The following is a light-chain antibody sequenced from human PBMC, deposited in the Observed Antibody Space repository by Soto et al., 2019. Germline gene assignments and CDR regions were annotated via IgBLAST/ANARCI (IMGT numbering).Light chain of an antibody. Sequence: EIVMTQYPATLSVSPGGRATLSCRASQSVSSNLAWYQQKPGQAPRLLIYGASTRATGIPARFSGSRAGTEFTLTITSRQSEDFAVYYCQQYYNWWYTFGQGTRLEIK. J-gene: IGKJ2*01. CDR3: QQYYNWWYT. V-gene: IGKV3-15*01. CDR2: GAS. CDR1: QSVSSN.